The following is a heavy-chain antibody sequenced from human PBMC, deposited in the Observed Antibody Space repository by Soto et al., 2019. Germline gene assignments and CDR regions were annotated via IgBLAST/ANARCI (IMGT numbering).Heavy chain of an antibody. Sequence: QVQLVESGGGVVQPGRSLRLSCAASGFTFSSYAMHWVRQAPGKGLEWVAVISYDGSNKYYADSVKGRFTISRDNSESTLYLQMNSLRAEDTAVYYCARARVMISPDAFDIWGQGTMVTVSS. J-gene: IGHJ3*02. V-gene: IGHV3-30-3*01. D-gene: IGHD3-16*01. CDR1: GFTFSSYA. CDR3: ARARVMISPDAFDI. CDR2: ISYDGSNK.